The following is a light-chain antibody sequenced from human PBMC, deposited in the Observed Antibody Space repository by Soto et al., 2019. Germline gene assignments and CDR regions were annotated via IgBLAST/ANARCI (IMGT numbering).Light chain of an antibody. J-gene: IGLJ3*02. CDR2: EVS. CDR3: SSYTSSSTRV. CDR1: SSDVGGYNY. V-gene: IGLV2-14*01. Sequence: QSALTQPASVSGSPGQSITISCTGTSSDVGGYNYVSWYQQHPGKAPKPMIYEVSNRPSGVSNRFSGSKSGNTASLTISGLQAEGEADYYCSSYTSSSTRVFGGGTELTVL.